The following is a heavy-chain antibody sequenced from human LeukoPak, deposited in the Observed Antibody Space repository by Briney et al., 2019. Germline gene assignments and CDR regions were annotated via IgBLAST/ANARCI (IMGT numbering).Heavy chain of an antibody. J-gene: IGHJ4*02. CDR1: GFTFSSYA. Sequence: GGSLRLSCAASGFTFSSYAMSWVRQAPGKGLEWVSAISGSGGSTYYADSVKGRFTISRDNAKNSLYLQMNSLRAEDTAVYYCAREGSDSFDYWGQGTLVTVSS. V-gene: IGHV3-23*01. D-gene: IGHD2-21*02. CDR3: AREGSDSFDY. CDR2: ISGSGGST.